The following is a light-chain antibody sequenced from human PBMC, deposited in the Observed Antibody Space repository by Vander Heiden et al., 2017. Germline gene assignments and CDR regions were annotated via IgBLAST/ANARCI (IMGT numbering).Light chain of an antibody. CDR2: EVS. J-gene: IGLJ1*01. V-gene: IGLV2-14*01. CDR1: SSDVGGYNY. Sequence: SALTQPACVSGSPGQSISISCTGTSSDVGGYNYVSWYRQHPGKAPKPMIYEVSNRPAGVSNHFSGSKSGNTASLSISELQAEDEADYYCSSYTSSSTKVFGTGTKVTVL. CDR3: SSYTSSSTKV.